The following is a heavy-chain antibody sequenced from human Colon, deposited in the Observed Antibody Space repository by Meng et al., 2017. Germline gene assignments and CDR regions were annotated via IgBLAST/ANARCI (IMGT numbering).Heavy chain of an antibody. V-gene: IGHV3-11*01. Sequence: QVQLVESGGTLVKPGGSLRLSCVGSGFTFSEYSMSWIRQAPGKGREWLSYISSGGSSIYYTDSVKGRFIISRDNAKNSLYLQMHGLRAEDTALYYCARDRLQYYAGSGYHNWFDPWGQGTLVTVSS. J-gene: IGHJ5*02. D-gene: IGHD3-22*01. CDR3: ARDRLQYYAGSGYHNWFDP. CDR2: ISSGGSSI. CDR1: GFTFSEYS.